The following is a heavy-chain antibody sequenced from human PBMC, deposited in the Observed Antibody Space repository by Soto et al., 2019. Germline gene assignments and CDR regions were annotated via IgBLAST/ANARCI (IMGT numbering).Heavy chain of an antibody. Sequence: GGALRLSCAASGFTFSSYSMNWVRQAPGKGLEWVSSISSSSSYIYYADSVKGRFTISRDNAKNSLYLQMNSLRAEDTAVHYCARDGYCTNGVCYIPYYYYGMDVWGQGTTVTVSS. V-gene: IGHV3-21*01. CDR2: ISSSSSYI. CDR1: GFTFSSYS. J-gene: IGHJ6*02. D-gene: IGHD2-8*01. CDR3: ARDGYCTNGVCYIPYYYYGMDV.